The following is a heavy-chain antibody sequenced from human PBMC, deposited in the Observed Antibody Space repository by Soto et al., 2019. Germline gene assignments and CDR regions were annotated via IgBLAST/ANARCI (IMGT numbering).Heavy chain of an antibody. CDR1: GYTFTSYD. Sequence: ASVKVSCKASGYTFTSYDINWVRQATGQGLEWMGWMNPNSGNTGYAQKFQGRVTLTRNTSISTAYMELSSLRSEDTAVYYCARAIVVVPAAPFWFDPWGQGTLVTVSS. CDR3: ARAIVVVPAAPFWFDP. D-gene: IGHD2-2*01. CDR2: MNPNSGNT. V-gene: IGHV1-8*01. J-gene: IGHJ5*02.